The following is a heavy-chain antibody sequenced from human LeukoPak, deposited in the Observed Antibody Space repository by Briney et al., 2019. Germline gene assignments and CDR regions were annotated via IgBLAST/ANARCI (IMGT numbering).Heavy chain of an antibody. CDR3: ARKLPIKTGYYYYGMDV. Sequence: ASVKVSCKASGGTFSSYAISWVRQALGQGLEWMGGIIPIFGTANYAQKFQGRVTITADESTSTAYMELSSLRSEDTAVYYCARKLPIKTGYYYYGMDVWGQGTTVTVSS. D-gene: IGHD1-26*01. CDR1: GGTFSSYA. V-gene: IGHV1-69*13. J-gene: IGHJ6*02. CDR2: IIPIFGTA.